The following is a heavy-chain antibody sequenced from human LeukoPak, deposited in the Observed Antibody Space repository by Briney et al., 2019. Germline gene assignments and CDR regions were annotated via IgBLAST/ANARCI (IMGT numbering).Heavy chain of an antibody. CDR2: ISYDGSNK. D-gene: IGHD6-19*01. V-gene: IGHV3-30*18. Sequence: PGRSLRLSCAASGFTFSSYGMHWVRQAPGKGLEWVAVISYDGSNKYYADSVKCRFTISRDNSKNTLYLKMNSLRAEDTAVYYCAKDRWRAVAGYFDYWGQGTLVTVSS. CDR1: GFTFSSYG. J-gene: IGHJ4*02. CDR3: AKDRWRAVAGYFDY.